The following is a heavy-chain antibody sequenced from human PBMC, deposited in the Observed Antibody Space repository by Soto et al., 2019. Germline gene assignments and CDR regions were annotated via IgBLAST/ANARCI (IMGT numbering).Heavy chain of an antibody. CDR2: IIPIFGSA. V-gene: IGHV1-69*01. Sequence: SVKVSCKASGGPFISYAISWGRRAPGQGLEWMGGIIPIFGSANYAQNFQCRVTITADESTTTAYMELRSLRSEDTAVYYCARVYMIPIPWFDPWGQGTLVTVSS. CDR1: GGPFISYA. D-gene: IGHD3-22*01. CDR3: ARVYMIPIPWFDP. J-gene: IGHJ5*02.